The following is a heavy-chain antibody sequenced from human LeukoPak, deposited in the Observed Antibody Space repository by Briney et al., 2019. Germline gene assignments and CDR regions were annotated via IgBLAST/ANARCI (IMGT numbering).Heavy chain of an antibody. J-gene: IGHJ6*02. CDR2: ISSSSSYI. Sequence: GGSLRLSCAASGFTFSSYSMNWVRQAPGKGLEWVSSISSSSSYIYYADSVKGRFTISRDNAKNSLYLQMNSLRAEDTAVYYCARDVKCDILTGYHLYYYYGMDVWGQGTTVTVSS. CDR1: GFTFSSYS. D-gene: IGHD3-9*01. CDR3: ARDVKCDILTGYHLYYYYGMDV. V-gene: IGHV3-21*01.